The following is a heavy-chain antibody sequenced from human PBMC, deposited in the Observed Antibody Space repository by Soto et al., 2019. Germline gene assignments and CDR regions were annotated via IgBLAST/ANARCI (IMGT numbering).Heavy chain of an antibody. CDR3: ARNSPLLWFGELMRRDYSYAMDV. J-gene: IGHJ6*02. CDR1: GGSISSSSYY. CDR2: IYYSGST. V-gene: IGHV4-39*01. Sequence: PSETLSLTCTVSGGSISSSSYYWGWIRQPPGKGLEWIGSIYYSGSTYYNPSLKSRVTISVDTSKNQFSLKLSSVTAADTAVYYCARNSPLLWFGELMRRDYSYAMDVWGQGPMVTVSS. D-gene: IGHD3-10*01.